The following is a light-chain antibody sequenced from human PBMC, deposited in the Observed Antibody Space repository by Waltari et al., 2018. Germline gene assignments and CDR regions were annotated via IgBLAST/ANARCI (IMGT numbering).Light chain of an antibody. CDR3: QQYDISPLT. CDR1: QTVSTTY. CDR2: GAS. Sequence: EIVLTQSPGTLSLSPGERATLFCRASQTVSTTYLAWYQQKPGQAPTLLIYGASSRATGIPDRFSGSGSGTDFSLTISSLEPEDFAVYYCQQYDISPLTFGGGTKVEIK. J-gene: IGKJ4*01. V-gene: IGKV3-20*01.